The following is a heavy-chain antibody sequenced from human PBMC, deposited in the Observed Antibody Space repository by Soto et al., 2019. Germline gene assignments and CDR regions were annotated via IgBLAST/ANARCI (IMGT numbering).Heavy chain of an antibody. CDR3: ARVGHYYDSSGYYYFDY. D-gene: IGHD3-22*01. J-gene: IGHJ4*02. Sequence: PSETLSLACTVSGGSVSGGSYYWNWIRQPPGKGLEWIGYIYYSGSSNYNPSLKSRVTISVDTSKNQFSLKLSSVTAADTAVYYCARVGHYYDSSGYYYFDYWGQGTLVTVSS. CDR1: GGSVSGGSYY. V-gene: IGHV4-61*01. CDR2: IYYSGSS.